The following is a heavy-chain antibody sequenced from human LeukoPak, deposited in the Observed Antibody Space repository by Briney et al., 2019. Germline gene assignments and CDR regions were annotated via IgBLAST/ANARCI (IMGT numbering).Heavy chain of an antibody. CDR2: ISGSGGST. V-gene: IGHV3-23*01. Sequence: GGSLRLSCAASGFTFSSYAVSWVRQAPGKGLEWVSAISGSGGSTYYADSVKGRFTISRDNSKNTLYLQMNSLRAEDTAVYYCAIYDSSGAEAFDIWGQGTMVTVSS. CDR1: GFTFSSYA. J-gene: IGHJ3*02. CDR3: AIYDSSGAEAFDI. D-gene: IGHD3-22*01.